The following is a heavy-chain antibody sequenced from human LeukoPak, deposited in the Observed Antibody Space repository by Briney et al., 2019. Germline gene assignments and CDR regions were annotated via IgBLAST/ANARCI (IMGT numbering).Heavy chain of an antibody. V-gene: IGHV4-61*02. CDR1: GGSISSGSYY. CDR3: ATLYYDYGAAYYFDY. Sequence: SETLSLTCTVSGGSISSGSYYWSWIRQPAGKGLEWIGRIYTSGSTHYNPSLKSRVTISVDTSKNQFSLKLSSVTAADTAVYYCATLYYDYGAAYYFDYWGQGTLVTVSS. CDR2: IYTSGST. D-gene: IGHD3-16*01. J-gene: IGHJ4*02.